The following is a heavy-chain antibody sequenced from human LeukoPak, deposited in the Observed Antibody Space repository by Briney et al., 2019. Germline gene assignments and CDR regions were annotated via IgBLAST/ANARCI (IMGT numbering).Heavy chain of an antibody. CDR3: NSGNHLDY. D-gene: IGHD1-14*01. J-gene: IGHJ4*02. CDR1: EFTFSGSA. Sequence: GGSLRLSCAASEFTFSGSAIYWVRQASGKGLEWVGRIRNDANTDATTYAASVQGRFTISRDDSQNTAYLQMNSLKPEDTAVYYRNSGNHLDYWGQGTLVTVSS. V-gene: IGHV3-73*01. CDR2: IRNDANTDAT.